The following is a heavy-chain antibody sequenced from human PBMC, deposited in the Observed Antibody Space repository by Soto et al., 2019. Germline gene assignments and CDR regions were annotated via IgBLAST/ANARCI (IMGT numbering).Heavy chain of an antibody. V-gene: IGHV4-39*01. J-gene: IGHJ6*02. CDR1: GGSISSSSYY. Sequence: PSETLSLTCTVSGGSISSSSYYWGWIRQPPGKGLEWIGSIYYSGSTYYNPSLKSRVTISVDTSKNQFSLKLSSVTAADTAVYYCARRSAGMDVWGQGTTVTVSS. CDR2: IYYSGST. CDR3: ARRSAGMDV.